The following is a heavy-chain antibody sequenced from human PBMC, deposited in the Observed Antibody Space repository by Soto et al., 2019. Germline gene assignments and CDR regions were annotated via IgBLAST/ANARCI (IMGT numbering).Heavy chain of an antibody. CDR3: ATESLGRTAAIYYYYYGMDV. CDR2: INPNSGGT. V-gene: IGHV1-2*04. J-gene: IGHJ6*02. D-gene: IGHD6-13*01. CDR1: GYTFTGYY. Sequence: ASVKVSCKVSGYTFTGYYLHWVRQAPGQGLEWMGWINPNSGGTNYAQKFQGWVTMTRDTSISTAYMELSRLRSDDTAVYYCATESLGRTAAIYYYYYGMDVGGQGTTVTVSS.